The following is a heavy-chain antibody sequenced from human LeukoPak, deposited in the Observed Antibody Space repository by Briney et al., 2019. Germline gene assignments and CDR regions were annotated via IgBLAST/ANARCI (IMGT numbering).Heavy chain of an antibody. V-gene: IGHV3-48*01. D-gene: IGHD2-2*02. CDR2: IIRSSSAI. Sequence: GGSLRLSFAASGFRFSTYSMNWVRPAPGKGLEWVSYIIRSSSAIYYADSVKGRFTISRDNAKNSLYLQMNSLTAEDTAVYYCARCRVPTAIPSCDAMDVWGQGTTVTVSS. CDR3: ARCRVPTAIPSCDAMDV. CDR1: GFRFSTYS. J-gene: IGHJ6*02.